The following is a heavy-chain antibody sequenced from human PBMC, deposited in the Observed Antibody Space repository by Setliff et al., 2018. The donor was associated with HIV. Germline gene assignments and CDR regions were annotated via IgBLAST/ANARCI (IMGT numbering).Heavy chain of an antibody. CDR3: ARELSAGYYYDSSGGALDY. CDR2: ISGGGGTT. CDR1: GFIFNNYA. D-gene: IGHD3-22*01. V-gene: IGHV3-23*01. J-gene: IGHJ4*02. Sequence: GGSLRLSCAASGFIFNNYAVNWVRQTPGKGLEWVAAISGGGGTTYYGDSVRGRLILSRDISKNTVYLQMNSLRAEDTAVYYCARELSAGYYYDSSGGALDYWGQGTLVTVSS.